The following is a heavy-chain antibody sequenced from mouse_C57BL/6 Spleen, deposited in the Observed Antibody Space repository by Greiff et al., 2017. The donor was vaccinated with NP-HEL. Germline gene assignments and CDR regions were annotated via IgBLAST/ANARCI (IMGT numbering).Heavy chain of an antibody. CDR2: IRSKSSNYAT. J-gene: IGHJ4*01. Sequence: EVQGVESGGGLVQPKGSLKLSCAASGFTFNTYAMHWVRQAPGKGLEWVARIRSKSSNYATYYAVSVKVSFTISRDDSQSMLYLQMNNLKTEDTAMYYCVRGGYEGAMDYWGQGTSVTVSS. V-gene: IGHV10-3*01. D-gene: IGHD2-2*01. CDR3: VRGGYEGAMDY. CDR1: GFTFNTYA.